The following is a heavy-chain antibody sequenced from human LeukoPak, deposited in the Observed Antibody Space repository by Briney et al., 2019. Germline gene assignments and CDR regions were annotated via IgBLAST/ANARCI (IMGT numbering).Heavy chain of an antibody. V-gene: IGHV4-34*01. J-gene: IGHJ4*02. Sequence: SETLSLTCAVYGGSFSGYYWSWIRQPPGKGLEWIGEINHSGSTNYNPSLKSRVTISVDTSKNQFSLKLNSVTAADTAVYFCARRTYSASYWKHFDYWGQGTLVTVSS. D-gene: IGHD1-26*01. CDR2: INHSGST. CDR3: ARRTYSASYWKHFDY. CDR1: GGSFSGYY.